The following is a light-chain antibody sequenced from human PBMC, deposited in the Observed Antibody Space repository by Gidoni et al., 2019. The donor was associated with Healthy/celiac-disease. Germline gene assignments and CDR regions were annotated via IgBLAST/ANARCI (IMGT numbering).Light chain of an antibody. CDR1: QDISNY. CDR3: QQYDNLPPQFT. Sequence: DIQMTQSPSSLSASVGDRVTITCQASQDISNYLNWYQQKPGKAPKLLIYDASNLETGVPSRFSGSGSGTDFTFTISSLQPEDIATYYCQQYDNLPPQFTFGPXTKVEIK. J-gene: IGKJ3*01. V-gene: IGKV1-33*01. CDR2: DAS.